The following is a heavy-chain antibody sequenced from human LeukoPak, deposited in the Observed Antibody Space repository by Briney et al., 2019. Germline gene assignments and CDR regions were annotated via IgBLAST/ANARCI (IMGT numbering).Heavy chain of an antibody. J-gene: IGHJ3*02. Sequence: GGSLRLSCAASGFTFSSYAMSWVRQAPGKGLEWVSAISGSGSNTYYADSVKGRFTISRDNSQNTLYLQMNSLRAEDTAVYYCAKTGDYFDSSGYYCPDAFDIWGRGTMVTVSS. CDR2: ISGSGSNT. CDR3: AKTGDYFDSSGYYCPDAFDI. V-gene: IGHV3-23*01. CDR1: GFTFSSYA. D-gene: IGHD3-22*01.